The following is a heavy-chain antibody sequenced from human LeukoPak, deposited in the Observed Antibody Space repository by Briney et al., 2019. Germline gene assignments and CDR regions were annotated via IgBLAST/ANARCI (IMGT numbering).Heavy chain of an antibody. CDR1: GGSISSYY. J-gene: IGHJ4*02. CDR3: ARNLMICSGGSCYSYYFDY. D-gene: IGHD2-15*01. CDR2: IYYSGST. Sequence: SETLSLTCTVSGGSISSYYWSWIRQPPGKGLEWIGYIYYSGSTNYNPSLKSRVTISVDTSKNQFSLKLSSVTAADTAVYYCARNLMICSGGSCYSYYFDYWGQGTLVTVSS. V-gene: IGHV4-59*01.